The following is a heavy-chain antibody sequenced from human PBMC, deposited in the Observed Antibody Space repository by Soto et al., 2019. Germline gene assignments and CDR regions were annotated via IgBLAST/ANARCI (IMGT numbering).Heavy chain of an antibody. J-gene: IGHJ5*02. CDR3: ARGGATIFGVVIIPGCFDP. V-gene: IGHV4-59*01. D-gene: IGHD3-3*01. CDR2: IHYSGTT. CDR1: VTSISSYY. Sequence: SETLSLTCTVSVTSISSYYWSWIRQPPGKGLEWIANIHYSGTTNYNPSLASRVTLSVDTSKNQFSLKLSSVTAADTAVYYCARGGATIFGVVIIPGCFDPWGQGTLVTVSS.